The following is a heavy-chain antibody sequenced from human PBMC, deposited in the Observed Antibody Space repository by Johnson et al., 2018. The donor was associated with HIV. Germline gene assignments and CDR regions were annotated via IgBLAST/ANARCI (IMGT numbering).Heavy chain of an antibody. V-gene: IGHV3-43D*03. Sequence: QLVESGGGVVQPGGSLRLSCAASGFTFTSYAMHWVRQAPGKGLEWVSLISWDGGSTYYADSVKGRFTISRDNSKNSLYLQMNSLRAEDTALYYCVLFSSIAAEGAFDIWGQGTMVTVSS. D-gene: IGHD6-6*01. CDR1: GFTFTSYA. CDR2: ISWDGGST. J-gene: IGHJ3*02. CDR3: VLFSSIAAEGAFDI.